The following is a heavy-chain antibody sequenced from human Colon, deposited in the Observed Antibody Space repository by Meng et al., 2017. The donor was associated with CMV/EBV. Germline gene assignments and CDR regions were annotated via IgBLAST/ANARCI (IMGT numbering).Heavy chain of an antibody. D-gene: IGHD6-13*01. CDR1: GYTFTVYY. CDR2: INSDSGGT. Sequence: AAVKVSCKASGYTFTVYYLHWVRQAPGQGLEWMGWINSDSGGTNYAQKFQGMVTMTRDTSISTAYMELSRLRSDDTAVYYCASGGSSSRYAFDIWGQGTMVTVSS. V-gene: IGHV1-2*02. CDR3: ASGGSSSRYAFDI. J-gene: IGHJ3*02.